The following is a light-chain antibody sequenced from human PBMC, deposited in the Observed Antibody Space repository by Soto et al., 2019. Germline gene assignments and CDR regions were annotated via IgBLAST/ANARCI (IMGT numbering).Light chain of an antibody. J-gene: IGLJ2*01. CDR1: SGYSNYK. Sequence: QSVLTQPPSASASLGASVTLTCTLSSGYSNYKVDWYQQRPGKGPRFVMRVGTGGIVGSKGDGIPDRFSVLGSGLNRYLTIKNTREGDGIVCGWGADNGSRNKLVVVCGGGTKLTIL. V-gene: IGLV9-49*01. CDR3: GADNGSRNKLVVV. CDR2: VGTGGIVG.